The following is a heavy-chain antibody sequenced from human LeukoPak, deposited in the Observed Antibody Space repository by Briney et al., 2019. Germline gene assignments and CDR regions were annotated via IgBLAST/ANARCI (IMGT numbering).Heavy chain of an antibody. J-gene: IGHJ4*02. CDR3: AKDMSYFDWQYYFDY. D-gene: IGHD3-9*01. CDR1: GFTFSSYA. Sequence: GSLRLSCAASGFTFSSYAMSWVRQAPGKGLEWVSAISGSGGSTYYADSVKGRFTISRDNSKNTLYLQMNSLRAEDTAVYYCAKDMSYFDWQYYFDYWGQGTLVTVSS. CDR2: ISGSGGST. V-gene: IGHV3-23*01.